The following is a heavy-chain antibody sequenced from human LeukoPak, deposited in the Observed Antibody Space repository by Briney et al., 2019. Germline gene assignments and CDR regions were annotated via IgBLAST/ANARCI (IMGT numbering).Heavy chain of an antibody. CDR1: GYTFTGYY. CDR2: INPNSGGT. Sequence: ASVKVSCKASGYTFTGYYMHWVRQAPGQGLEWMGWINPNSGGTNYAQKFQGRVTMTRDTSISTAYMELSRLRSDDTAVYYCAREEGYCSSTSCYGWRQYYFDYWGQGTLVTVSS. D-gene: IGHD2-2*01. CDR3: AREEGYCSSTSCYGWRQYYFDY. J-gene: IGHJ4*02. V-gene: IGHV1-2*02.